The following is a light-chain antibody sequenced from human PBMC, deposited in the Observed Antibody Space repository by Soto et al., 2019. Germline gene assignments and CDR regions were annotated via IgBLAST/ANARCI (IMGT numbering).Light chain of an antibody. Sequence: QSALTQPPSASGSPGQSVTISCTGTSSDVGAYNYVSWYQQHPGKAPKLMIYDVSKRPSGVPYRFSGSKSRIAASLTVSGLQGEDEADYYCSSYAGSSWVFGGGTKVTVL. CDR2: DVS. J-gene: IGLJ3*02. V-gene: IGLV2-8*01. CDR1: SSDVGAYNY. CDR3: SSYAGSSWV.